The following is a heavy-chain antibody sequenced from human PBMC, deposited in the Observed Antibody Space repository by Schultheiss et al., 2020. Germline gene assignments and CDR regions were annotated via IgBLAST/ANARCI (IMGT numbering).Heavy chain of an antibody. Sequence: ASVKVSCKASGYTFTSYGISWVRQATGQGLEWMGWMNPNSGNTGYAQKFQGRVTMTRNTSISTAYMELRSLRSDDTAVYYCARLVATRDTFHYYDMDVWGQGTTVTVSS. J-gene: IGHJ6*02. CDR1: GYTFTSYG. CDR2: MNPNSGNT. CDR3: ARLVATRDTFHYYDMDV. V-gene: IGHV1-8*02.